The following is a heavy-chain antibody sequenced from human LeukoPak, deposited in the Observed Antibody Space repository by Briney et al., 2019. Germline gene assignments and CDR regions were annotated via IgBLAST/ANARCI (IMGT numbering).Heavy chain of an antibody. D-gene: IGHD4-23*01. CDR1: GFTFSGYS. CDR2: ISSSSSYI. CDR3: ARALIDGNTPFDY. Sequence: KPGGSLRLSCAASGFTFSGYSMNWVRQAPGKGLEWVSSISSSSSYIYYADSVKGRFTISRNNAKNSLYLQMNSLRAEDTAVYYCARALIDGNTPFDYWGQGTLVTVSS. J-gene: IGHJ4*02. V-gene: IGHV3-21*01.